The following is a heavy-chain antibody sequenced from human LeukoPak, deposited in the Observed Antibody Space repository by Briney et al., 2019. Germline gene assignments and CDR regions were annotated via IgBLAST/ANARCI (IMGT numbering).Heavy chain of an antibody. CDR1: GFTFSSYG. CDR2: IWYDGSNK. D-gene: IGHD2-21*02. Sequence: GGSLRLSCAASGFTFSSYGMHWVRQAPGKGLEWVAVIWYDGSNKYYADSVKGRFTISRDNSKNTLYLQMNSLRAEDTAVYYCAKDGCGGDCYPYYFGYWGQGTLVTVSS. CDR3: AKDGCGGDCYPYYFGY. V-gene: IGHV3-33*06. J-gene: IGHJ4*02.